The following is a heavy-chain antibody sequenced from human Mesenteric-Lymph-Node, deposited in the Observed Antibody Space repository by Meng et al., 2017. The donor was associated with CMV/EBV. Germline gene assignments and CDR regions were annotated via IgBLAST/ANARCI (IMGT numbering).Heavy chain of an antibody. D-gene: IGHD3-10*01. V-gene: IGHV1-8*01. J-gene: IGHJ4*02. CDR3: ARGRQFKSSGPMGY. CDR1: GYTFSSYD. CDR2: MNPNSGNT. Sequence: ASVKVSCKASGYTFSSYDIYWVRQATGQGLEWMGWMNPNSGNTDYAQKFQGRVTMTRDISIGTAYMELTSLRSEDTAVYYCARGRQFKSSGPMGYWGQGTLVTVSS.